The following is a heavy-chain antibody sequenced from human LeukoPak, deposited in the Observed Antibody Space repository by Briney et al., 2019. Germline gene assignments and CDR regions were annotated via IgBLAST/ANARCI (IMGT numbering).Heavy chain of an antibody. D-gene: IGHD2-21*01. J-gene: IGHJ6*02. V-gene: IGHV3-30*02. Sequence: GGSLRLSCAASGFTFSSYGMHWVRQAPGKGLEWVAVIWYDGSNKYYADSVKGRLTISRDNSKNTLYLQMNSLRGEDTAVYYCAKTILAYYYYGMDVWGQGTTVTVSS. CDR3: AKTILAYYYYGMDV. CDR2: IWYDGSNK. CDR1: GFTFSSYG.